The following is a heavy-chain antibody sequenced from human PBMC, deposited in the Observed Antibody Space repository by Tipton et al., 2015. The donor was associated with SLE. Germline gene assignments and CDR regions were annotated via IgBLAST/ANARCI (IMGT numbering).Heavy chain of an antibody. CDR2: IYSGDST. D-gene: IGHD3-3*01. J-gene: IGHJ4*02. CDR3: AREPRSGYHDY. V-gene: IGHV3-66*01. Sequence: LSLTCAASGFTVSSNYMSWVRQAPGKGLEWVSVIYSGDSTDDYADSVKGRFTISRDNSKNTLYLQMNSLRVEDTAVYYCAREPRSGYHDYWGQGTLVIVSS. CDR1: GFTVSSNY.